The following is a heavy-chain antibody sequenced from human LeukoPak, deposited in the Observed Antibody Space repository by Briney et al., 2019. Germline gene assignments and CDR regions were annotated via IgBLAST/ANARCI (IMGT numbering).Heavy chain of an antibody. V-gene: IGHV4-34*01. J-gene: IGHJ6*03. CDR2: INHSGST. CDR1: GGHFSGYY. D-gene: IGHD3-10*01. CDR3: ARLSRGGSGSYYYYYYMDV. Sequence: PSETLSLTWAVYGGHFSGYYWSWIRQPPGKGLEWIGEINHSGSTNYKPSLKSRVSISVETSKNQSSLKLSLVTAADTAVYYGARLSRGGSGSYYYYYYMDVCVKGTTVTISS.